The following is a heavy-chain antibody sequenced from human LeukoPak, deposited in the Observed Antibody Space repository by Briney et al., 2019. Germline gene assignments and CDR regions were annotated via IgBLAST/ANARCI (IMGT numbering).Heavy chain of an antibody. CDR1: GGSFSGYY. J-gene: IGHJ4*02. CDR2: IYHSGST. CDR3: ARAWGTVAIDY. D-gene: IGHD5-12*01. V-gene: IGHV4-34*01. Sequence: SETLSLTCAVSGGSFSGYYWSWIRQPPGKGLEWIGYIYHSGSTYYNPSLKSRVTISVDRSKNQFSLKLSSVTAADTAVYYCARAWGTVAIDYWGQGTLVTVSS.